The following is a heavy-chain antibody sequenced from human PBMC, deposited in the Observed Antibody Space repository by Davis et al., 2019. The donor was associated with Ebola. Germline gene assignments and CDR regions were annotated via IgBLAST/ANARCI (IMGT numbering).Heavy chain of an antibody. CDR1: GFTFSNYG. CDR3: ASRRYCPSPICSIAGVFDS. V-gene: IGHV3-30*03. D-gene: IGHD2-2*01. Sequence: GESLKISCVASGFTFSNYGMHWVRQAPGKGLEWVAVISYDGSNKYYADSVKGRFTISRDNAKNSLYLQMNSLRAEDTAVYYCASRRYCPSPICSIAGVFDSWGQGTLVTVSS. J-gene: IGHJ4*02. CDR2: ISYDGSNK.